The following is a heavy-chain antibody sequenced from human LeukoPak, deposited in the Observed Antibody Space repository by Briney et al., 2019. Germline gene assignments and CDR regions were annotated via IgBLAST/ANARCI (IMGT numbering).Heavy chain of an antibody. V-gene: IGHV4-59*01. CDR3: ARGAGTTVTTKGAFDI. Sequence: WESLSLTCTVSGGSISSYYWRWVRQPPGKGLEWGGYIYYSGRSNYNTPLKSRVTISVETCKKQFSLQLSSVTAADTAVYYCARGAGTTVTTKGAFDIWGQGTMVTVSS. CDR2: IYYSGRS. J-gene: IGHJ3*02. CDR1: GGSISSYY. D-gene: IGHD4-17*01.